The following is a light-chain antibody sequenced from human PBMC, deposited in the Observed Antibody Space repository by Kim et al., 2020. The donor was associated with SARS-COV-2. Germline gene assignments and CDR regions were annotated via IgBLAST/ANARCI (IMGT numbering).Light chain of an antibody. J-gene: IGLJ2*01. CDR2: DVN. Sequence: QSALTQPASVSGSPGQSITISCSGTNSDIGGYNYVSWFQRHPDKAPQLIIYDVNNRPSGVSNRFSGSKSGNTASLTISGLQAEDEAHYYCSSYTSTSTVIFGGGPKVTVL. V-gene: IGLV2-14*03. CDR1: NSDIGGYNY. CDR3: SSYTSTSTVI.